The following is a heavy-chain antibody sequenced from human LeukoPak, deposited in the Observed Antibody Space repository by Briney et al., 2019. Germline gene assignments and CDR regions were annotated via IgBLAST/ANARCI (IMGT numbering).Heavy chain of an antibody. CDR3: ARRGWGYYDSSGYCDY. CDR1: GGSFIGYY. D-gene: IGHD3-22*01. V-gene: IGHV4-34*01. Sequence: SETLSLTCAVYGGSFIGYYWSWIRQPPGKGLEWIGEINHSGSTNYNPSLKSRVTISVDTSKNQFSLKLSSVTAADTAVYYCARRGWGYYDSSGYCDYWGQGTLVTVSS. CDR2: INHSGST. J-gene: IGHJ4*02.